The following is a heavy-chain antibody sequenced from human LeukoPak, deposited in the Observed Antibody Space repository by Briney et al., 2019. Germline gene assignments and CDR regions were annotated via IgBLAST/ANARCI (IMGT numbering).Heavy chain of an antibody. Sequence: GRSLRLSCAASGFTFSGYAMHWVRQAPGKGLEWVAFISYDGNHERYIDSVKGRFTISRDNSKNTLYLQMNTLRPEDTAVYYCGRGVDAAAGYLDYWGQGTLVTVSS. D-gene: IGHD6-13*01. CDR2: ISYDGNHE. V-gene: IGHV3-30*04. CDR1: GFTFSGYA. CDR3: GRGVDAAAGYLDY. J-gene: IGHJ4*02.